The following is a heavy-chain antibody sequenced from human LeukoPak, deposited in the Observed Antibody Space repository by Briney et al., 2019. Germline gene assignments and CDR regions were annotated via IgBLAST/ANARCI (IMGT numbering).Heavy chain of an antibody. CDR3: TTDPIGAAATFDY. V-gene: IGHV3-15*01. D-gene: IGHD6-13*01. J-gene: IGHJ4*02. CDR1: GFTFNNAW. Sequence: GGSLRRSCAASGFTFNNAWMSWVRQAPGKGLEWVGRINTKTDDGTTDYAAPVKGRFTISRDDSKNTVNLQMNSLKTEDTAVYYCTTDPIGAAATFDYWGQGTLVTVSS. CDR2: INTKTDDGTT.